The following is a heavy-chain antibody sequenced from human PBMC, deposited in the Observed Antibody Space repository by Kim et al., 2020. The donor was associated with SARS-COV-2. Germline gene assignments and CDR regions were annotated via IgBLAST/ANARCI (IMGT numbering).Heavy chain of an antibody. CDR2: ISYDGSNK. CDR1: GFTFSSYG. D-gene: IGHD4-17*01. CDR3: AKAGNLYGDYGMYYYYYGMDV. Sequence: GGSLRLSCAASGFTFSSYGMHWVRQAPGKGLEWVAVISYDGSNKYYADSVKGRFTISRDNSKNTLYLQMNSLRAEDTAVYYCAKAGNLYGDYGMYYYYYGMDVWGQGTTVTVSS. V-gene: IGHV3-30*18. J-gene: IGHJ6*02.